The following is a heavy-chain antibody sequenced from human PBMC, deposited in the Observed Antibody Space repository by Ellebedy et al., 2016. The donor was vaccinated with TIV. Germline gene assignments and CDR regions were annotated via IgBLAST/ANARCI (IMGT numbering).Heavy chain of an antibody. Sequence: GESLKISCAASGFTFTTYWMSWVRQAPGKGLEWVSRIDSDGHTTRYADLVEGRFTISRGNAKNTLYLQMNSLRAEDTALYYCARDGDHHVDLDNWGQGTLVTVSS. CDR1: GFTFTTYW. CDR3: ARDGDHHVDLDN. CDR2: IDSDGHTT. J-gene: IGHJ4*02. V-gene: IGHV3-74*01. D-gene: IGHD5-12*01.